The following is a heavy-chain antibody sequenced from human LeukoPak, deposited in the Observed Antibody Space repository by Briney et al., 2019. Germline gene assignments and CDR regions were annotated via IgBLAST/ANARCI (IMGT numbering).Heavy chain of an antibody. CDR1: GYTFTGYY. D-gene: IGHD3-16*02. J-gene: IGHJ3*02. CDR3: ARGWDYVWGSYRYTSIQGRDAFDI. Sequence: GASVKVSCKASGYTFTGYYMHWVRQAPGQGLEWMGWINPNSGGTNYAQKFQGRVTMTRDTSISTAYMELSRLRSDDTAVYYCARGWDYVWGSYRYTSIQGRDAFDIWGQGTMVTVSS. CDR2: INPNSGGT. V-gene: IGHV1-2*02.